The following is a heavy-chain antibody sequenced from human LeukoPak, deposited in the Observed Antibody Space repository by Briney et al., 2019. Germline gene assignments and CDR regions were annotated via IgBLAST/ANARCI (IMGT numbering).Heavy chain of an antibody. Sequence: SEALSLTCTVSGGSISSGSYYWSWIRQPAGKGLEWIGRIYTSGSTNCNPSLKSRVTISVDTSKNQFSLKLSSVTAADTAVYYCARETPNDAFDIWGQGTMVTVSS. V-gene: IGHV4-61*02. CDR3: ARETPNDAFDI. J-gene: IGHJ3*02. CDR1: GGSISSGSYY. D-gene: IGHD4-23*01. CDR2: IYTSGST.